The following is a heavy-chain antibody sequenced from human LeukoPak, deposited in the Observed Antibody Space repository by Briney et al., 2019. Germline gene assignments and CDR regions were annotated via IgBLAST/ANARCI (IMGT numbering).Heavy chain of an antibody. V-gene: IGHV3-74*01. D-gene: IGHD3-9*01. CDR2: INGDGRNK. CDR3: TRDLMDYDASTGLHQLDV. Sequence: GGSLRLSCAASGFTFSSYWMHWIRQHPRKGLVWISGINGDGRNKNYPASVRGRFTISKNNAKNTSYQQMNTLRVEDTAEYYCTRDLMDYDASTGLHQLDVWGQGTTVAVSS. CDR1: GFTFSSYW. J-gene: IGHJ6*02.